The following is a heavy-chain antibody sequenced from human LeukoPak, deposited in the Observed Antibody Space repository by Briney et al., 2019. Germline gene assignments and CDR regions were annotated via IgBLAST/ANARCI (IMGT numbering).Heavy chain of an antibody. J-gene: IGHJ3*02. CDR3: ARPRYYDSTGAFDI. D-gene: IGHD3-22*01. CDR2: IYPGDSDT. Sequence: GESLKISCKGSGYSFTSYWIGWVRQMPGKGLEWMGNIYPGDSDTRYSPSFQGQVTISADKSISTAYLQWSSLKASDTAMYYSARPRYYDSTGAFDIWGQGTMVTVSS. V-gene: IGHV5-51*01. CDR1: GYSFTSYW.